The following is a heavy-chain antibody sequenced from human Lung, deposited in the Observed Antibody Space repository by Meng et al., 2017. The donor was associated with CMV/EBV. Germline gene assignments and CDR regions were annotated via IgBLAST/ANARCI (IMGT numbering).Heavy chain of an antibody. CDR3: AREGGCSSTSCYYYYGMDV. J-gene: IGHJ6*02. CDR2: IIPIFGTA. CDR1: GGTFSSYA. Sequence: SXXVSXKASGGTFSSYAISWVRQAPGQGLEWMGGIIPIFGTANYAQKFQGRVTITTDESTSTAYMELSSLRSEDTAVYYCAREGGCSSTSCYYYYGMDVXGQGXTVTV. V-gene: IGHV1-69*05. D-gene: IGHD2-2*01.